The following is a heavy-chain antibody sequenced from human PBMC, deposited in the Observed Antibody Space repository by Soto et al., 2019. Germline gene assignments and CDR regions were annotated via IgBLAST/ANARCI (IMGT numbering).Heavy chain of an antibody. CDR1: GFTFSDYY. D-gene: IGHD2-21*02. J-gene: IGHJ4*02. CDR2: ISSSSSYT. CDR3: ARDVGYCGGDCPPDYFDY. V-gene: IGHV3-11*05. Sequence: PGGSLRLSCAASGFTFSDYYMSWIRQAPGKGLEWVSYISSSSSYTNYADSVKGRFTISRDNAKNSLYLQMNSLRAEDTAVYYYARDVGYCGGDCPPDYFDYWGQGTLVTVSS.